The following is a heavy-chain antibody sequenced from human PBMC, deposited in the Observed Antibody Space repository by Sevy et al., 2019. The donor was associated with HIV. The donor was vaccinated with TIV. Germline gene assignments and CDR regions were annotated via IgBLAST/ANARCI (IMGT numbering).Heavy chain of an antibody. CDR1: GGSVSSGSYY. CDR3: ARTAMDGTYYYYYYMDV. CDR2: IYYSGST. Sequence: SETLSLTCTVSGGSVSSGSYYWSWIRQPPGKGLEWIGYIYYSGSTNYHPSLKSRVTISVDTSKNQLSLKLSSVTAAETAVYYCARTAMDGTYYYYYYMDVWGKGTTVTVSS. D-gene: IGHD5-18*01. V-gene: IGHV4-61*01. J-gene: IGHJ6*03.